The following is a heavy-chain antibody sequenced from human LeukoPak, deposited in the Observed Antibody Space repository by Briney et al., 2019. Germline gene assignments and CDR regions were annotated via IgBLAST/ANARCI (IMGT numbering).Heavy chain of an antibody. CDR2: IYYSGSA. J-gene: IGHJ4*02. CDR1: GGSISTYY. Sequence: PSETLSLTCTVSGGSISTYYWSWIRQPPGEGLEWIGYIYYSGSAKYNPSLKSRVTMSVGTSKNQFSLKLSSVTAADTAVYYCARSYGSGNYFEYWGQGTLVTVSS. D-gene: IGHD3-10*01. V-gene: IGHV4-59*01. CDR3: ARSYGSGNYFEY.